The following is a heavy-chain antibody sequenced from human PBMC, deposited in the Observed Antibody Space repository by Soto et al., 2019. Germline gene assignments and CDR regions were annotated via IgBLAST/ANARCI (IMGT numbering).Heavy chain of an antibody. CDR3: AREAGVHDWLDP. J-gene: IGHJ5*02. Sequence: GGSLRLFCAASGFTFSSYEMSWVRQAPGKGLEWVSYITTSGSATYYADSVKGRLTISRDNARNSVYLEMNSLRVEDTAVYYCAREAGVHDWLDPWGQGTQVTVSS. CDR2: ITTSGSAT. CDR1: GFTFSSYE. V-gene: IGHV3-48*03. D-gene: IGHD3-10*01.